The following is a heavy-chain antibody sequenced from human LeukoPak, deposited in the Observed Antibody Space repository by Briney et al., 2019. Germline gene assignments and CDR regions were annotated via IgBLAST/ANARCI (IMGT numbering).Heavy chain of an antibody. Sequence: GGSLRLSCVASGFTFTNAWMTWVRQSPGMGLEWVGRIKSNTNGGTSDYAAPVKGRFAISRDDSKNTLYLQMNGLKPEDTAIYYCTTHSVTVTGTHFWGQGALVIVSS. D-gene: IGHD6-19*01. CDR3: TTHSVTVTGTHF. J-gene: IGHJ4*01. CDR2: IKSNTNGGTS. V-gene: IGHV3-15*07. CDR1: GFTFTNAW.